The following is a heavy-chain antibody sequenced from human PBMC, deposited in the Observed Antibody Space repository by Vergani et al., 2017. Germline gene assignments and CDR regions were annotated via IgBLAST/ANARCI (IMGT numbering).Heavy chain of an antibody. CDR2: INPNSGGT. Sequence: QVQLVQSGAEVKKPGASVKVSCKASGYTFTDYFMHWVRQAPGQGLEWMGWINPNSGGTNYAQKFQGRVTMTRDTSISTAYMELSNLRSDDTAVYYCARVGSSSNRDYCGYWGEGALVTVSS. CDR3: ARVGSSSNRDYCGY. V-gene: IGHV1-2*02. CDR1: GYTFTDYF. D-gene: IGHD6-13*01. J-gene: IGHJ4*02.